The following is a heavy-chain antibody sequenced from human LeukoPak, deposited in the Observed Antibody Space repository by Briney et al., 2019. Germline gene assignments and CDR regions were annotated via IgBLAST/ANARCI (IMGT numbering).Heavy chain of an antibody. CDR1: GGSVSSGSYY. J-gene: IGHJ4*02. V-gene: IGHV4-61*01. D-gene: IGHD6-6*01. Sequence: SETLSLTCTVSGGSVSSGSYYWRWLRQLPGTGLEWIGYIYYSGSTNYNPSLKSRVTISVDTSKNQFSLKLSSVTAADTAVYYCARDKYYYEDWGQGTLVTVSS. CDR3: ARDKYYYED. CDR2: IYYSGST.